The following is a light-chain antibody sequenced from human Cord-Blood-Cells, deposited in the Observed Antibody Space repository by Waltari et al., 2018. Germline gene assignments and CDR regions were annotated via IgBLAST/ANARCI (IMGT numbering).Light chain of an antibody. CDR2: DAS. J-gene: IGKJ4*01. V-gene: IGKV1-33*01. CDR1: QDISNY. Sequence: DIQMTQSPSPLSASVGDRVTITCQASQDISNYLNWYQQKQGKAPKLLIYDASNLETGVPSRFSGSGSGTDFTFTISSLQPEDIATYYCQQYDNLSLTFGGGTKVEIK. CDR3: QQYDNLSLT.